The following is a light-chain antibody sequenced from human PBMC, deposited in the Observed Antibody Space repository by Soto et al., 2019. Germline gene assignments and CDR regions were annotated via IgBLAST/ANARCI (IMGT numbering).Light chain of an antibody. CDR1: QSVRSSY. V-gene: IGKV3-20*01. J-gene: IGKJ1*01. CDR2: GAS. CDR3: HQYGASPLT. Sequence: EIILTQSPGTMSLSPGERVTLSCRASQSVRSSYLAWFQQRPGQAPRLLIFGASSRATGIPDRFSGSGSGTDFSLTISRLEPEDFAVYYCHQYGASPLTFGQGTKVDI.